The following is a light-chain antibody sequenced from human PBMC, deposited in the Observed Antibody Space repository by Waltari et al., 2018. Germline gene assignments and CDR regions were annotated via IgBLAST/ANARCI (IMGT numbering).Light chain of an antibody. J-gene: IGKJ3*01. CDR2: AES. CDR1: QGLGSY. Sequence: DIQLTQSPSFLSASVGDRVTITCRASQGLGSYLACDQQKPGTAPKLLIYAESTLQSGVPSRCSGSGSGTEFTLTISSLQPEDFATYYCLQLNSYPGSFGPGTKVDVK. V-gene: IGKV1-9*01. CDR3: LQLNSYPGS.